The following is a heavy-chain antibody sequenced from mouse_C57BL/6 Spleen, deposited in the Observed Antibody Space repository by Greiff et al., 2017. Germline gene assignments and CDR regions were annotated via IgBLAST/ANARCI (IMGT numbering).Heavy chain of an antibody. CDR2: IRSKSNNYAT. CDR3: VRDYDAWFAY. CDR1: GFSFNTYA. V-gene: IGHV10-1*01. J-gene: IGHJ3*01. Sequence: EVMLVESGGGLVQPKGSLKLSCAASGFSFNTYAMNWVRQAPGKGLEWVARIRSKSNNYATYYADSVKDRFTISRDDSESMLYLQMNNLKTEDTAMDYCVRDYDAWFAYWGQGTLVTVAA. D-gene: IGHD2-4*01.